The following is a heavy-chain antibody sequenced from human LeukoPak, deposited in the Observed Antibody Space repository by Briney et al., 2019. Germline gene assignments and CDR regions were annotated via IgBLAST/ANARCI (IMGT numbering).Heavy chain of an antibody. CDR2: MNPNSGNT. J-gene: IGHJ3*02. CDR1: EYTFTSYD. V-gene: IGHV1-8*01. D-gene: IGHD1-26*01. CDR3: ARTFRVGGTTTRAFDI. Sequence: ASVKVSCKASEYTFTSYDINWVRQVTGQGLEWMGWMNPNSGNTGYAQSFQGRVTMTRNTSIRTAYMELSSLRSEDTAVYYCARTFRVGGTTTRAFDIWGQGTKVTVSS.